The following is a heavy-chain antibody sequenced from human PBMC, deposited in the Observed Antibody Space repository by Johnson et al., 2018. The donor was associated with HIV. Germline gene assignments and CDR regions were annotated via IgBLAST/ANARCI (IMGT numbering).Heavy chain of an antibody. CDR3: AGDQKSGWPQSQDAFDI. D-gene: IGHD6-19*01. Sequence: QVKLVESGGGVVQPGRSLRLSCAASGFTFSSYAMHWVRQATGKGLEWVAVISYDGSNKYYADSVKGRFTISRDNSKNTLYLQMNSLRAEDTAVYYCAGDQKSGWPQSQDAFDIWGQGTMVTVSS. CDR1: GFTFSSYA. CDR2: ISYDGSNK. J-gene: IGHJ3*02. V-gene: IGHV3-30-3*01.